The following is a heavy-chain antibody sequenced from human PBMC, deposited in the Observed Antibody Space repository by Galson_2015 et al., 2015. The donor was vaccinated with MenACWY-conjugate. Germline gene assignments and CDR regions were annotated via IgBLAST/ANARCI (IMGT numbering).Heavy chain of an antibody. CDR1: GFTFSACN. V-gene: IGHV3-21*01. J-gene: IGHJ4*02. Sequence: SLRLSCAASGFTFSACNMNWVRLTPGKGLEWVSSIDSTSTYIYYADSMRGRSTLSRDNARNSLTLQIHSLRVEDTAMYFCAKSDGDSLRRDHWGLGTLVTVSS. D-gene: IGHD4-17*01. CDR3: AKSDGDSLRRDH. CDR2: IDSTSTYI.